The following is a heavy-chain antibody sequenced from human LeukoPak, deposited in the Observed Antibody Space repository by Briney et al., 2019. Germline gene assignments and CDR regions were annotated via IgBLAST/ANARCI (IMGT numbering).Heavy chain of an antibody. CDR3: AREAVQLWLQGSYYYGMDV. CDR2: INPSGGST. V-gene: IGHV1-46*01. D-gene: IGHD5-18*01. J-gene: IGHJ6*02. Sequence: ASVKVSCKASGYTFTSYYMHWVRQAPGQGLEWMGIINPSGGSTSYAQKFQGRVTMTRDTSTSTVYMELSSLRSEDTAVYYCAREAVQLWLQGSYYYGMDVWGQGTTVTVSS. CDR1: GYTFTSYY.